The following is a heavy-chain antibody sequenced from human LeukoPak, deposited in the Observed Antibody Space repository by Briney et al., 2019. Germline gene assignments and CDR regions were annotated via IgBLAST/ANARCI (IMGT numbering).Heavy chain of an antibody. Sequence: SSETLSLTCTVSGGSISSRNYYWGWIRQPPGKGLEWIGNIYYSGPTYYNPSLRSRVTISVDTSRNQFSLTLNSVTAAHTAVYYCARVTMGYGESLYRGWGFDLRGRGTLVTVSS. J-gene: IGHJ2*01. V-gene: IGHV4-39*01. CDR1: GGSISSRNYY. D-gene: IGHD3-10*01. CDR2: IYYSGPT. CDR3: ARVTMGYGESLYRGWGFDL.